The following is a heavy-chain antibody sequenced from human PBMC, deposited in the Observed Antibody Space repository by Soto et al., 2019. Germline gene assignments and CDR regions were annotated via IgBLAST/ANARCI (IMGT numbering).Heavy chain of an antibody. CDR2: IIPIFGTA. J-gene: IGHJ4*02. Sequence: SVKVSCKASGGTFSSYAISWVRQAPGQGLEWMGGIIPIFGTANYAQKFQGRVTMTTDTSTSTAYMELRSLRSDDTAVYYCARARGATADYWGQGTLVTVSS. V-gene: IGHV1-69*05. CDR1: GGTFSSYA. CDR3: ARARGATADY. D-gene: IGHD1-26*01.